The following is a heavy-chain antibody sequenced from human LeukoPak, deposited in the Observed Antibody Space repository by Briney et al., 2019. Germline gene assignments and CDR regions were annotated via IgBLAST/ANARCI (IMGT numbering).Heavy chain of an antibody. Sequence: GSVKVSCKASGYTFTSYGISWVRQAPGQGLEWMGWISAYNGNTNYAQKLQGRVTMTTDTSTSTAYMELRSLRSDDTAVYYCARERTYYDFWSGYYTEYYFDYWGQGTLVTVSS. D-gene: IGHD3-3*01. CDR3: ARERTYYDFWSGYYTEYYFDY. CDR1: GYTFTSYG. CDR2: ISAYNGNT. J-gene: IGHJ4*02. V-gene: IGHV1-18*01.